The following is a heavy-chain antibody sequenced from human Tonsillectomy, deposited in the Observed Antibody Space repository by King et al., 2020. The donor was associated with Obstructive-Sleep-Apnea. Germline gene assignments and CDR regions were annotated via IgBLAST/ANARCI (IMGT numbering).Heavy chain of an antibody. CDR2: IYYSGST. J-gene: IGHJ3*02. CDR1: GGSISSYY. Sequence: QLQESGPGLVKPSETLSLTCTVSGGSISSYYWSWIRQPPGKGLEWIGYIYYSGSTNYNPSLKSRVTISVDTSKNQFSLKRSSVTAADTAVYYCARRKKAYDAFDIWGQGTMVTVSS. V-gene: IGHV4-59*08. CDR3: ARRKKAYDAFDI.